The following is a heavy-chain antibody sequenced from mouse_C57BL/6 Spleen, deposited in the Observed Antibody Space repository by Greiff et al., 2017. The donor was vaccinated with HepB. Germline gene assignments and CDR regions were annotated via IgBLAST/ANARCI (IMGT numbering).Heavy chain of an antibody. CDR3: ARQEGSGTYWYFDV. Sequence: DVMLVESGGGLVKPGGSLKLSCAASGFTFSSYTMSWVRQTPEKRLEWVATISGGGGNTYYPDSVKGRFTISRDNAKNTLYLQMSSLRSEDTALYYCARQEGSGTYWYFDVWGTGTTVTVSS. D-gene: IGHD3-1*01. CDR1: GFTFSSYT. CDR2: ISGGGGNT. J-gene: IGHJ1*03. V-gene: IGHV5-9*01.